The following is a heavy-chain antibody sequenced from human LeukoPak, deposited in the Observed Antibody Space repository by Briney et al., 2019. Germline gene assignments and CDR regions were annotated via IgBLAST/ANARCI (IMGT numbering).Heavy chain of an antibody. CDR3: AKDRSGSYSDY. CDR2: ISYDGSNK. Sequence: PGGSLRPSCAASGFTFSSYGMHWVRQAPGKGLEWVAVISYDGSNKYYADSVKGRFTISRDNSKNTLYLQMNSLRAEDTAVYYCAKDRSGSYSDYWGQGTLVTVSS. CDR1: GFTFSSYG. J-gene: IGHJ4*02. V-gene: IGHV3-30*18. D-gene: IGHD1-26*01.